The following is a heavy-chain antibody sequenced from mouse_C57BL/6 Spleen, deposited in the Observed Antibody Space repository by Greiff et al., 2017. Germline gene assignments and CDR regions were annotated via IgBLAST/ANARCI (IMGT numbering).Heavy chain of an antibody. CDR1: GFSFNTYA. CDR3: VRQGVYGNYGGYYAMDY. J-gene: IGHJ4*01. D-gene: IGHD2-1*01. V-gene: IGHV10-1*01. Sequence: EVKVVESGGGLVQPKGSLKLSCAASGFSFNTYAMNWVRQAPGKGLEWVARIRSKSNNYATYYADSVKDRFTISRDDSESMLYLQMNNLKTEDTAMYYCVRQGVYGNYGGYYAMDYWGQGTSVTVSS. CDR2: IRSKSNNYAT.